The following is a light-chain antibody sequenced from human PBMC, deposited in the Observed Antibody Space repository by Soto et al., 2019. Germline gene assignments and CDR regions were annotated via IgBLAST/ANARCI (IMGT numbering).Light chain of an antibody. CDR2: EIL. CDR3: CSYAGNYNLI. CDR1: SSDVGGWFY. J-gene: IGLJ2*01. V-gene: IGLV2-11*01. Sequence: QAVLTQPRSVSGSPGQSVTISCTGTSSDVGGWFYVSWYQQHPGKAAKVIIYEILKRPSGVPDRFSGSKSGNTASLTISWLQAEDEADYYCCSYAGNYNLIFGGGTKLTVL.